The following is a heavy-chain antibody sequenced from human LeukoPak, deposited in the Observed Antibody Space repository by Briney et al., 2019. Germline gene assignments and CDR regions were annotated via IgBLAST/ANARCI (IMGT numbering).Heavy chain of an antibody. Sequence: ASVKVSCKASGGTFSSYAISWVRQAPGQGLEWMGGIIPIFGTANYAQKFQGRVTITADESTSTAYMELSSLRSEDTAVNYCARAMVRGVRYFDYWGQGTLVTVS. J-gene: IGHJ4*02. D-gene: IGHD3-10*01. CDR2: IIPIFGTA. CDR1: GGTFSSYA. CDR3: ARAMVRGVRYFDY. V-gene: IGHV1-69*13.